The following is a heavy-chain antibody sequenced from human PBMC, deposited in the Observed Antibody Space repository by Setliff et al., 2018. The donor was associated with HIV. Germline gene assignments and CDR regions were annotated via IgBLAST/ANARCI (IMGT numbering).Heavy chain of an antibody. Sequence: GGSLRLSCAASGFPFTSFSINWVRQAPGKGLEWVSRIYDGGDIWYAGSVRGRFTISRDNTKNSLYLQMNNLRAEDTAVYYCVRDYMWAFDYWGQGTLVTVSS. CDR3: VRDYMWAFDY. V-gene: IGHV3-21*05. CDR2: IYDGGDI. D-gene: IGHD1-26*01. CDR1: GFPFTSFS. J-gene: IGHJ4*02.